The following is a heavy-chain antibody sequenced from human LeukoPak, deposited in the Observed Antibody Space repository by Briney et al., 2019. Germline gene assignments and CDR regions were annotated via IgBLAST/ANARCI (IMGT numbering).Heavy chain of an antibody. CDR3: AREASGYYDFWSGYSLNYYYYYMDV. J-gene: IGHJ6*03. CDR1: GGSISSYY. CDR2: IYYSGST. V-gene: IGHV4-59*01. Sequence: SETLSLTCTVSGGSISSYYWSWIRQPPGKGLEWSGYIYYSGSTNYNPPLKSRVTISVDTSKNQFSLKLSSVTAADTAVYYCAREASGYYDFWSGYSLNYYYYYMDVWGKGTTVTVSS. D-gene: IGHD3-3*01.